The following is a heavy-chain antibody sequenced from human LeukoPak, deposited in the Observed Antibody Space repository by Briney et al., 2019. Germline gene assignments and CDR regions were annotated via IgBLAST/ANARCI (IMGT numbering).Heavy chain of an antibody. Sequence: SETLSLTCTVSGVSISSGGYYWSWIRQHPGKGLEWIGYIYYSGSTNYNPSLKSRVTISVDTSKNQFSLKLSSVTAADTAVYYCARAGSYYYYMDVWGKGTTVTVSS. CDR2: IYYSGST. V-gene: IGHV4-61*08. J-gene: IGHJ6*03. CDR1: GVSISSGGYY. CDR3: ARAGSYYYYMDV.